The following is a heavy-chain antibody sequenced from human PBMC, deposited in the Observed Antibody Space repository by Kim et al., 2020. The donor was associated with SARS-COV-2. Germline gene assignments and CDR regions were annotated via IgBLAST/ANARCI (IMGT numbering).Heavy chain of an antibody. V-gene: IGHV1-69*04. CDR1: GGTFSSYA. CDR3: ATFGTYYGMDV. Sequence: SVKVSCKASGGTFSSYAISWVRQAPGQGLEWMGRIIPILGIANYAQKFQGRVTITADKSTSTAYMELSSLRSEDTAVYYCATFGTYYGMDVWGQGTTVTVSS. D-gene: IGHD3-10*01. CDR2: IIPILGIA. J-gene: IGHJ6*02.